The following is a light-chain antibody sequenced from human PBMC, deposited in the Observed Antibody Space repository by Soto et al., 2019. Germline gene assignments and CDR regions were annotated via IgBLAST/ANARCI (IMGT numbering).Light chain of an antibody. Sequence: QPVLTQSPSASASLGASVKLTCTLSSGHSSYAIAWHQQQPEKGPRYLMKLNSDGSHSKGDGIPDRFSGSSSGAERYLTISLLHYEDEADYYCQTWGTGIQVFGGGTKLTVL. CDR1: SGHSSYA. V-gene: IGLV4-69*01. CDR3: QTWGTGIQV. J-gene: IGLJ2*01. CDR2: LNSDGSH.